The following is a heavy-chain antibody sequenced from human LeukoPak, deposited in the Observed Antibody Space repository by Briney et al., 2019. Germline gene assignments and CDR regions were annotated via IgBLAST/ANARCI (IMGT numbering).Heavy chain of an antibody. CDR2: IISDGSST. CDR3: ARDGPLPDY. Sequence: GGSLSLSCAASGFTFSNYWMHWVRQTPGKGLVWVSRIISDGSSTSYADSVKGRFTISRDNAKNTLYLQMNSLRAEDTAVYYCARDGPLPDYWGQGTLVTVSS. V-gene: IGHV3-74*01. CDR1: GFTFSNYW. J-gene: IGHJ4*02.